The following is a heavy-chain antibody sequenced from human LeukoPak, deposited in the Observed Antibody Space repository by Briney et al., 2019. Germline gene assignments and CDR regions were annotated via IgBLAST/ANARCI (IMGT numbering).Heavy chain of an antibody. V-gene: IGHV3-48*03. Sequence: GGSLRLSSAASGFTFSSYEMNWVRQATGKGLGGVSYISSSGSTIYYADSVKGRFTISRDNAKNSLYLQMNSLRVEDTAVYYCARLFYYDSSGVYGMDVWGQGTTVTVSS. CDR3: ARLFYYDSSGVYGMDV. CDR1: GFTFSSYE. J-gene: IGHJ6*02. D-gene: IGHD3-22*01. CDR2: ISSSGSTI.